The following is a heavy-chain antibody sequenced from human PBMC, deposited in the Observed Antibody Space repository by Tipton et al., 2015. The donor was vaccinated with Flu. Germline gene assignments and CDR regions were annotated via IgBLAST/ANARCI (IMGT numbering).Heavy chain of an antibody. CDR1: GGSVRSSTYY. CDR2: MHYSGGT. Sequence: TLSLTCIVSGGSVRSSTYYWGYIRQPPGKGLEWIGNMHYSGGTYYNPSLKSRVIISVDASKNQFSLKLTSVTAADTAVYYCATAGAGGCDFNWGQGTLVTVSS. J-gene: IGHJ4*02. D-gene: IGHD5-12*01. V-gene: IGHV4-39*07. CDR3: ATAGAGGCDFN.